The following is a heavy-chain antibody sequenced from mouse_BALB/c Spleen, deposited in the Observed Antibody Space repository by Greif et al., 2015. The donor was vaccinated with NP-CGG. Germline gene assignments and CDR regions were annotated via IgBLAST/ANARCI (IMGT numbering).Heavy chain of an antibody. CDR2: IDPANGNT. J-gene: IGHJ2*01. Sequence: EVQLQQSGAELVKPGASVKLSCTASGFNIKDTYMHWVKQRPEQGLEWIGRIDPANGNTKYDPKFQGKATITADTSSNTAYLQLSSLTSEDTAVYYCARDYRYDVGDYWGQGTTLTVSS. D-gene: IGHD2-14*01. CDR3: ARDYRYDVGDY. CDR1: GFNIKDTY. V-gene: IGHV14-3*02.